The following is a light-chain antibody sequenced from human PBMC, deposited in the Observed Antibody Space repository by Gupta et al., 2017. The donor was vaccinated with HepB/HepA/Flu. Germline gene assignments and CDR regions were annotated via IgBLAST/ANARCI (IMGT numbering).Light chain of an antibody. CDR1: SGSVSTSYY. Sequence: QTVVTQEPSFSVSPGGTVPITCGFSSGSVSTSYYPSWYQQTPGPAPRTLIYRTNTRSSGVPDRFSGSILGNKAALTITGTQADDESDYYCVLCMGSGIAVVGGGTKLTVL. V-gene: IGLV8-61*01. CDR2: RTN. CDR3: VLCMGSGIAV. J-gene: IGLJ3*02.